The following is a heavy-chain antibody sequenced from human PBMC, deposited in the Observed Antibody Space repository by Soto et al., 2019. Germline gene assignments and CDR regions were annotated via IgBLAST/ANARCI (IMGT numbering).Heavy chain of an antibody. D-gene: IGHD2-21*02. Sequence: PSETLSLTCTVSGGSISSYYWSWIRQPPGKGLEWIGYMYNTGSTIYNPSIKSRDTISVDTSKNQLSLKLNSVTAADTSVYYCARDLWGYCGADCYPLDVWGQGTTVTVS. V-gene: IGHV4-59*01. CDR2: MYNTGST. J-gene: IGHJ6*02. CDR3: ARDLWGYCGADCYPLDV. CDR1: GGSISSYY.